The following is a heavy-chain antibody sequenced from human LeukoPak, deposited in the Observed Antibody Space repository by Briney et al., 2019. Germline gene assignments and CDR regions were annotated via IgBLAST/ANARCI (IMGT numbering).Heavy chain of an antibody. D-gene: IGHD1-26*01. CDR2: IIPILGIA. CDR1: GGTFSSYA. CDR3: ARWETQRGVNY. Sequence: SVKVSCKASGGTFSSYAISWVRQAPGQGLEWMGRIIPILGIANYAQKFQGRVTITADKSTSTAYMELSSLRSEDTAVYYCARWETQRGVNYWGQGTLVTVSS. V-gene: IGHV1-69*04. J-gene: IGHJ4*02.